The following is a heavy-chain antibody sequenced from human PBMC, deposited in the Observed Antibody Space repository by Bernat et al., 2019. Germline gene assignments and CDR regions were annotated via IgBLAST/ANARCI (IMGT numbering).Heavy chain of an antibody. J-gene: IGHJ6*02. CDR1: GGSISSSSYY. CDR2: IYYSGST. CDR3: ARQLDYYYGMDV. V-gene: IGHV4-39*01. Sequence: QLQLQESGPGLVKPSETLSLTCTVSGGSISSSSYYWGWIRQPPGKGLEWIGSIYYSGSTYYNPSLKSRVTISVDTTKNQFSLKLSSVTAADTAVYYCARQLDYYYGMDVWGQGTTVTVSS.